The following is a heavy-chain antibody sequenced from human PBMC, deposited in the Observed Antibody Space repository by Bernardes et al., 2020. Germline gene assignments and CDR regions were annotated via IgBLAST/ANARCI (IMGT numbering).Heavy chain of an antibody. J-gene: IGHJ4*02. CDR2: IYWDDDK. Sequence: GPTLVKPTQTLTLTCPFSWFSLSTSGVGVGWIRQPPGKALEWLSLIYWDDDKRYSPSLKSRLTITKDTSKNQVVLTMTNMEPVDTATYYCAHSTTVTTLDYWGQGTLVTVSS. CDR1: WFSLSTSGVG. CDR3: AHSTTVTTLDY. V-gene: IGHV2-5*02. D-gene: IGHD4-17*01.